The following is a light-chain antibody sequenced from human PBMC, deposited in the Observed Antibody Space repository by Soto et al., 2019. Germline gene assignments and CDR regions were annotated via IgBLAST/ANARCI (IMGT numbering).Light chain of an antibody. CDR3: QQYYSYPLT. CDR2: AAF. V-gene: IGKV1-8*01. J-gene: IGKJ4*01. Sequence: AIRMTQSPSSISASTGDRVTITCRASQVISSYLAWYQQKPGKAPKLLIYAAFTLQSGVPSRFSGSGSWTDFTLTISCLQSEDFATYYCQQYYSYPLTFGGGTKVEIK. CDR1: QVISSY.